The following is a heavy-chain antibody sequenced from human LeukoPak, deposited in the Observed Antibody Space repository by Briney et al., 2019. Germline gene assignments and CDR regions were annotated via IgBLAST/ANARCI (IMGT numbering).Heavy chain of an antibody. J-gene: IGHJ4*02. CDR1: GYTFTSYA. CDR3: ARDARYSGSYLNY. Sequence: ASVKVSCKASGYTFTSYAMHWVRQAPGQRLEWMGWINAGNGNTKYSQKLQGRVTMTTDTSTSTAYMELRSLRSDDTAVYYCARDARYSGSYLNYWGQGTLVTVSS. D-gene: IGHD1-26*01. CDR2: INAGNGNT. V-gene: IGHV1-3*01.